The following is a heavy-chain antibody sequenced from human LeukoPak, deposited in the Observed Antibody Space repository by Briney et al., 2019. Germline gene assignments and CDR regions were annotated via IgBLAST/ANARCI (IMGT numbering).Heavy chain of an antibody. J-gene: IGHJ4*02. Sequence: GESLKISCKGSGYSVASYWIGWVRQMPGKGLEWMGIIYPGDSDTRYSPSLQGQVTISVDKSTRTAYLQWSSLKASDTAMYYCARRDCSGGSCFYFDYWGQGTLVAVSS. CDR1: GYSVASYW. D-gene: IGHD2-15*01. CDR2: IYPGDSDT. CDR3: ARRDCSGGSCFYFDY. V-gene: IGHV5-51*01.